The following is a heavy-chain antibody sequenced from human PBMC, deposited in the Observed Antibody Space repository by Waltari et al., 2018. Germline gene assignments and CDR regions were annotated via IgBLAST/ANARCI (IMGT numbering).Heavy chain of an antibody. J-gene: IGHJ4*02. D-gene: IGHD3-10*02. CDR1: GYSISSGYY. V-gene: IGHV4-38-2*01. CDR3: ARSPLFRGQIDN. CDR2: SYHSGST. Sequence: QVQLQESGPGLVKPSETLSLTCAVSGYSISSGYYWCWIRQPPGKGLEWIGSSYHSGSTYYNPVLKSRITRSVDASKNQCSLKLSPGTAADTAVYYCARSPLFRGQIDNWGQGTLVTVSS.